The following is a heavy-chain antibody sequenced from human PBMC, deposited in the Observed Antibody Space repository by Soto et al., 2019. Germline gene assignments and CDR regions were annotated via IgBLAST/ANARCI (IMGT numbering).Heavy chain of an antibody. Sequence: QVQLQESGPGLVKPPQTLSLTCTVSGGSISSDDFYWSWLRQPPGKGLEWIGYIYSSGRTSSTPSLKSRVTLSIDTSKNQFSLKLRFVSAADTAVYYCARDRSNSPDYFDYWGQGTLVTVSS. V-gene: IGHV4-30-4*01. CDR3: ARDRSNSPDYFDY. J-gene: IGHJ4*02. CDR2: IYSSGRT. D-gene: IGHD6-6*01. CDR1: GGSISSDDFY.